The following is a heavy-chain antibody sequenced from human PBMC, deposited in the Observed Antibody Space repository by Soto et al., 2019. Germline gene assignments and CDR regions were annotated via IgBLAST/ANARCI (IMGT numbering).Heavy chain of an antibody. CDR3: AKLQGPYCCSAFEI. CDR2: ISDSGVST. CDR1: GFTTFSNYA. D-gene: IGHD2-15*01. J-gene: IGHJ3*02. V-gene: IGHV3-23*01. Sequence: PGGSLGLSCAASGFTTFSNYAMTWVRQAPGKGLEWVSAISDSGVSTYYADSVKGRFTISRDNSKNTLYLQMNSLRAEDTALYYCAKLQGPYCCSAFEIWGRGTMVTVSS.